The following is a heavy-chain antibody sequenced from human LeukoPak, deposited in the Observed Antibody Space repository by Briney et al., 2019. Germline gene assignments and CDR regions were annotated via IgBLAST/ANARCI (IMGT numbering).Heavy chain of an antibody. CDR1: GGAFSSYA. D-gene: IGHD3-22*01. J-gene: IGHJ4*02. CDR3: ARCSPGDSSNFYAVLQY. CDR2: IIPVFGTT. V-gene: IGHV1-69*06. Sequence: SVKVSCKASGGAFSSYAVSWVRLTPGQGLEWLGGIIPVFGTTTYAQKFQAKVTMTADKSTNTAYLEISSLTSDDTAVYYCARCSPGDSSNFYAVLQYWGQGTQVTVST.